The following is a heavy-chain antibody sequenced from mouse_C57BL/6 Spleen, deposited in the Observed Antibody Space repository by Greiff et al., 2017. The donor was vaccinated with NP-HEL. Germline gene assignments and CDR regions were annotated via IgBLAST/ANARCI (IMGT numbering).Heavy chain of an antibody. CDR2: IDPETGGT. D-gene: IGHD2-4*01. CDR3: TRAYDLYYFDY. CDR1: GYTFTDYE. Sequence: VQLQQSGAELVRPGASVTLSCKASGYTFTDYEMHWVKQTPVHGLEWIGAIDPETGGTAYNQKFKGKAILTADKSSSTAYMELRSLTSEDSAVYYCTRAYDLYYFDYWGQGTTLTVSS. J-gene: IGHJ2*01. V-gene: IGHV1-15*01.